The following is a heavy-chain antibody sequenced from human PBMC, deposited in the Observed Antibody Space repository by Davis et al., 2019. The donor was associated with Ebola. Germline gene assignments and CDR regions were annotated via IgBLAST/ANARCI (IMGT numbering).Heavy chain of an antibody. J-gene: IGHJ4*02. Sequence: GESLKISCAASGFTFSSYAMSWVRQAPGKGLEWVSAISGSGGSTYYADSVKGRFTISRDNAKNSLYLQMNSLRAEDTAVYYCARGRLIYCSSTSCYYFDYWGQGTLVTVSS. D-gene: IGHD2-2*01. CDR2: ISGSGGST. CDR1: GFTFSSYA. V-gene: IGHV3-23*01. CDR3: ARGRLIYCSSTSCYYFDY.